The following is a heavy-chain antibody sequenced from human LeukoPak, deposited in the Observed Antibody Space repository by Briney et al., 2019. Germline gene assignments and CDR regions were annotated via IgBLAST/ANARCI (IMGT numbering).Heavy chain of an antibody. CDR3: ARGSVAGTREFDY. CDR1: GFTFTNYG. D-gene: IGHD6-19*01. V-gene: IGHV1-18*01. CDR2: ITAYNANT. J-gene: IGHJ4*02. Sequence: ASVKVSCKASGFTFTNYGIGWVRQAPGQGLEWMGWITAYNANTNSAQNIQGRVIMTTDTSTNTTYMGLRSLTSDDTAVYYCARGSVAGTREFDYWGQGTLVSVSS.